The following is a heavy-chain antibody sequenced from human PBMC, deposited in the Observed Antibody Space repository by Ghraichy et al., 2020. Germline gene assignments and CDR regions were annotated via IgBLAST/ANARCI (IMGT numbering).Heavy chain of an antibody. J-gene: IGHJ4*02. CDR1: GYTFTGYY. CDR3: ARDVGFCTDTGCYYFDY. Sequence: ASVKVSCKTSGYTFTGYYMHWVRQAPGQGLEWMGWINPNSGGTNYAQKFQGRVTMTRDTSISTAYMELSRLRSDDTAVYYCARDVGFCTDTGCYYFDYWGQGTLVTVSS. CDR2: INPNSGGT. V-gene: IGHV1-2*02. D-gene: IGHD2-2*01.